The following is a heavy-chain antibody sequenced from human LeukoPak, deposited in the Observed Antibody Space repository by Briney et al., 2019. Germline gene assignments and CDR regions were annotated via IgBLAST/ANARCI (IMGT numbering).Heavy chain of an antibody. CDR2: INAGNGNT. J-gene: IGHJ5*02. Sequence: ASVKVSCKASGYTFTSYAMHWVRQAPGQRLEWMGWINAGNGNTKYSQKFQGSVTITRDTSASTAYTELSSLRSEDTAVYYCARTTIEYSSSSGWFDPWGQGTLVTVSS. V-gene: IGHV1-3*01. D-gene: IGHD6-6*01. CDR1: GYTFTSYA. CDR3: ARTTIEYSSSSGWFDP.